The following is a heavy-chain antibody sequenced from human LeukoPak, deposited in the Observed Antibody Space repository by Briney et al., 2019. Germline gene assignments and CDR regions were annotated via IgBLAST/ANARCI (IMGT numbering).Heavy chain of an antibody. J-gene: IGHJ6*02. CDR2: IYYSGST. CDR1: GGSIGSYC. CDR3: ARLANPYLYDDGMDV. V-gene: IGHV4-59*08. D-gene: IGHD3-22*01. Sequence: PSETLSLTCTVSGGSIGSYCWSWIRQPPGKGLEWIGYIYYSGSTNYNPSLKSRVTISVDTSKNQFSLKLSSVTAADTAVYYCARLANPYLYDDGMDVWGQGTTVTVSS.